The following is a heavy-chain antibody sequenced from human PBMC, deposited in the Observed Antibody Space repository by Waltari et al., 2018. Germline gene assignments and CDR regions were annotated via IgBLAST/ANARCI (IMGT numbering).Heavy chain of an antibody. D-gene: IGHD4-17*01. V-gene: IGHV3-30-3*01. J-gene: IGHJ4*02. CDR2: ISYDGSNK. CDR3: ARDDDYGDCLEY. Sequence: QVQLVESGGGVVQPGRSLRLSCAASGFTFSSYAMHWGRQAPGKGLEWVAVISYDGSNKYYADSVKGRFTISRDNSKNTLYLQMNSLRAEDTAVYYCARDDDYGDCLEYWGQGTLVTVSS. CDR1: GFTFSSYA.